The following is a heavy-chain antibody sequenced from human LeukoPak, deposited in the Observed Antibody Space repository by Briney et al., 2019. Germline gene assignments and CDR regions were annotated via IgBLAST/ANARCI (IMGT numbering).Heavy chain of an antibody. J-gene: IGHJ4*02. CDR2: INPNSGGT. CDR1: GYTFTGYY. D-gene: IGHD3-22*01. Sequence: ASVKVSCKASGYTFTGYYMHWVRQAPGQGLERMGWINPNSGGTNYAQKFQGRVTMTRDTSISTAYMELSRLRSDDTAVFYCARDLQSSSGYYYVVDYWGQGTLVTVSS. CDR3: ARDLQSSSGYYYVVDY. V-gene: IGHV1-2*02.